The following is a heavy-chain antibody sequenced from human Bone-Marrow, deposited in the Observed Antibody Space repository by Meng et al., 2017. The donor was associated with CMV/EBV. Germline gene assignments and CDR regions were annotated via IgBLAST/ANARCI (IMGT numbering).Heavy chain of an antibody. D-gene: IGHD3-3*01. CDR1: CGSFSGYY. J-gene: IGHJ4*01. CDR3: ARGSIDFWSGYRFDY. V-gene: IGHV4-34*01. Sequence: SETLSLTCAVYCGSFSGYYWSWIRQPPGKGLEWIGEINHSGSTNYNPSLKSRVTISVDPSTIQFSLKLICVTAADTAVYYCARGSIDFWSGYRFDYWGQGTLVTVSS. CDR2: INHSGST.